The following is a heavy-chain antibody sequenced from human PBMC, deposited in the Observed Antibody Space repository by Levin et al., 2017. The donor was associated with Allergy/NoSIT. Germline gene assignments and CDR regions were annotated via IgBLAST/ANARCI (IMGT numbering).Heavy chain of an antibody. J-gene: IGHJ6*02. Sequence: GESLKISCAASGFTFSDYYMSWIRQAPGKGLEWVSYISSSGSTIYYADSVKGRFTISRDNAKNSLYLQMNSLRAEDTAVYYCARDMRIQLWLPEDYYYGMDVWGQGTTVTVSS. CDR2: ISSSGSTI. CDR1: GFTFSDYY. CDR3: ARDMRIQLWLPEDYYYGMDV. V-gene: IGHV3-11*01. D-gene: IGHD5-18*01.